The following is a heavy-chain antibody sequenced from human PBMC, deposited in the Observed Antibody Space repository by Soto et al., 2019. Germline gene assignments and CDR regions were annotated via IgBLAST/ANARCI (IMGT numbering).Heavy chain of an antibody. CDR1: GFIFSSAW. D-gene: IGHD1-26*01. CDR2: NKSKSDGGTR. J-gene: IGHJ4*02. Sequence: EVQVVESGGDLVKPGGSLRLSCATSGFIFSSAWMSWVRQAPGKGLEWVGRNKSKSDGGTRDHAASVNGRFNISRHDSKNMVYLQMINLTAEDTAVYYCVEGGNGFWGQGTLVTVSS. CDR3: VEGGNGF. V-gene: IGHV3-15*01.